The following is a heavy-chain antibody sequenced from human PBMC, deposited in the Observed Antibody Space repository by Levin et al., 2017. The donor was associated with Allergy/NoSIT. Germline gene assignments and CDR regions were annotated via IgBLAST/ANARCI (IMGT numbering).Heavy chain of an antibody. CDR1: GGSISSSSYY. CDR3: ASTWYPSDY. D-gene: IGHD6-13*01. Sequence: SETLSLTCTVSGGSISSSSYYWGWIRQPPGKGLEWIASIYYSGSTYYNPSLKSRVTISVDTSKNQFSLKLSSVTAADTAVYYCASTWYPSDYWGQGTLVTVSS. V-gene: IGHV4-39*07. J-gene: IGHJ4*02. CDR2: IYYSGST.